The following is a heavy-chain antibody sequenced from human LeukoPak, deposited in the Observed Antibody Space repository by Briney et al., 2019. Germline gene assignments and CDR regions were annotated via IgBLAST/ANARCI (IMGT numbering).Heavy chain of an antibody. V-gene: IGHV1-2*04. Sequence: ASVTVSCKASGYTFTDYYMHWVRQAPGQGLEWMGWINSNSGGTNYTQKFQGWVTMTRDTSISTAYMELSRLRSEDTAVYYCARVLWFGHEHYFDYWGQGTLVTVSS. J-gene: IGHJ4*02. CDR2: INSNSGGT. CDR1: GYTFTDYY. CDR3: ARVLWFGHEHYFDY. D-gene: IGHD3-10*01.